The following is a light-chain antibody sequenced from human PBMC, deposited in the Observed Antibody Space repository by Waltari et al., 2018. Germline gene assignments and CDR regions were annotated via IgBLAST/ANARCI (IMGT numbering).Light chain of an antibody. J-gene: IGKJ3*01. CDR2: WAS. Sequence: DIVVTQSPDSLSVSLGERATINCTSSVLYRSSNKNFLAWYQQKPGQPPKLLIYWASTRESGVPDRFSGSGSGIDFTLTISSLQAEDVAVYYCQQYYSTIFTFGPGTKVDIK. V-gene: IGKV4-1*01. CDR3: QQYYSTIFT. CDR1: VLYRSSNKNF.